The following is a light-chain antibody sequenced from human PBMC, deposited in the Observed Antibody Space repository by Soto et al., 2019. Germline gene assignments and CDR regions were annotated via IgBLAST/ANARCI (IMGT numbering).Light chain of an antibody. CDR1: QSLATN. Sequence: EIVMTQSPVTLSVSPGERVTLSCRASQSLATNLAWYQQKRGQNPILVIYGISARASGIPVMFSGSGFRTDFTLHISSLQPEDSAVYYCQQYLAWPLTFGGGTKVEI. V-gene: IGKV3-15*01. CDR2: GIS. CDR3: QQYLAWPLT. J-gene: IGKJ4*01.